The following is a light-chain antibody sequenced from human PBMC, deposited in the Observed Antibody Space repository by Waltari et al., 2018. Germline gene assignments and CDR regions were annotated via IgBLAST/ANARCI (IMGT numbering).Light chain of an antibody. CDR3: CSYAGSVV. CDR1: SSDVGSYNL. CDR2: EVS. V-gene: IGLV2-23*02. Sequence: QSALTQPASVSGSPGQSITISCTGTSSDVGSYNLVSWYQQHPGKDPKPVIYEVSKRPSGVSNRFSGSKSGNTASLTISGLQAEDEADYYCCSYAGSVVFGGGTKLTVL. J-gene: IGLJ2*01.